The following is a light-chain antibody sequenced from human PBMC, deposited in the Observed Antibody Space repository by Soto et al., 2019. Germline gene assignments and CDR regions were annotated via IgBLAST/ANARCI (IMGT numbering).Light chain of an antibody. Sequence: QAVMIQEPSLTVSPGGTVTLTCTSSTGTVNSGHYPNWFQQRPGQAPKALIYSTSNKYSWTPDHFSGSLLGGKAALTLSGVQPEDEADYFCLLYFGSAELVFGGGTKLTVL. CDR3: LLYFGSAELV. CDR1: TGTVNSGHY. J-gene: IGLJ2*01. V-gene: IGLV7-43*01. CDR2: STS.